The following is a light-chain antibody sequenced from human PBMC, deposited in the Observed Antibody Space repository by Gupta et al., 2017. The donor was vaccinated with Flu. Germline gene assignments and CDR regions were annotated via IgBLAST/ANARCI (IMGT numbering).Light chain of an antibody. J-gene: IGKJ5*01. V-gene: IGKV2-28*01. CDR1: QSLLHSNGYND. CDR3: MQALQTPLIT. CDR2: LGS. Sequence: TPGEPASISCRSSQSLLHSNGYNDLDWYLQKPGQSPQLLIYLGSNRASGVPDRFRGNGSGTDFTLKISRVEAEDVGVYYCMQALQTPLITFGQGTRLEIK.